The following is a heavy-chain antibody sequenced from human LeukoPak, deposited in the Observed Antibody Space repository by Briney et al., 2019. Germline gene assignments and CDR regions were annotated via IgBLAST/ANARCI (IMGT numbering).Heavy chain of an antibody. V-gene: IGHV4-38-2*01. J-gene: IGHJ4*02. Sequence: ASETLSHTCAVSGFSISSGYYWDWIRQPPGKGLEWIGNIYHGGSTYYNPSLKSRVTISVDTSKNQFSLKLTSVTAADTAVYYCARRPISTGIDYWGQGTLVTVSS. CDR3: ARRPISTGIDY. D-gene: IGHD1-1*01. CDR1: GFSISSGYY. CDR2: IYHGGST.